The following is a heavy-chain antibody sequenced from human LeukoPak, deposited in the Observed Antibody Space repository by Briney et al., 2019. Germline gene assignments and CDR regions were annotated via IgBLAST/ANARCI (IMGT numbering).Heavy chain of an antibody. Sequence: SETLSLTCAVYGGSFSGYYWSWIRQPPGKGLEWIGEINHSGSTNYNPSLKSRVTISVDTSKNQFSLKLSSMTAADTAVYYCATRVWFGELYWGQGTLVTVSS. J-gene: IGHJ4*02. CDR3: ATRVWFGELY. CDR1: GGSFSGYY. CDR2: INHSGST. D-gene: IGHD3-10*01. V-gene: IGHV4-34*01.